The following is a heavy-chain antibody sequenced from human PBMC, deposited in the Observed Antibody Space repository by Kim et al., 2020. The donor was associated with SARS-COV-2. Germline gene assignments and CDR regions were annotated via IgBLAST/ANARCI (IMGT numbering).Heavy chain of an antibody. CDR1: GYSFTSYW. V-gene: IGHV5-10-1*01. D-gene: IGHD3-22*01. CDR3: AVSGNSAGDYYYGMDV. Sequence: GESLKISCKGSGYSFTSYWISWVRQMPGKGLEWMGRIDPSDSYTNYSPSFQGHVTISADESISTAYLQWSSLKASDTAMYYCAVSGNSAGDYYYGMDVWGQGTTVTVSS. J-gene: IGHJ6*02. CDR2: IDPSDSYT.